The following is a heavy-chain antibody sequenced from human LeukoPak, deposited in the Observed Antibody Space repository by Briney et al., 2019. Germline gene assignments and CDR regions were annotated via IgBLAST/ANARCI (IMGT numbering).Heavy chain of an antibody. CDR1: GGSINNYY. V-gene: IGHV4-59*12. Sequence: PSETLSLTCTVSGGSINNYYWTWIRQPPGKGLECIGYVYYTGSTYYNPSLKSRVTISVDTSKNQFSLKLSSVTAADAAVYYCARGRVTLDYWGQGTLVTVSS. J-gene: IGHJ4*02. CDR2: VYYTGST. D-gene: IGHD4-23*01. CDR3: ARGRVTLDY.